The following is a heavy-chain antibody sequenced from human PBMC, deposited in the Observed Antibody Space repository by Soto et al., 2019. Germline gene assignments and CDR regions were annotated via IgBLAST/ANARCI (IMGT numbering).Heavy chain of an antibody. J-gene: IGHJ6*02. CDR2: IIPIFGTA. D-gene: IGHD2-15*01. CDR3: ARSSNPIYCSGGSCPEFRYYYYGMDV. V-gene: IGHV1-69*06. CDR1: GGTFSSYA. Sequence: ASVKVSCKASGGTFSSYAISWVRQAPGQGLEWMGGIIPIFGTANYAQKFQGRVTITADKSTSTAYMELSSLRSEDTAVYYCARSSNPIYCSGGSCPEFRYYYYGMDVWGQGTTVTVSS.